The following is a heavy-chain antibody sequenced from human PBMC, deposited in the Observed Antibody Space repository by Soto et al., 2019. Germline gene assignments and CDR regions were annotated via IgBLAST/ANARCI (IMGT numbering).Heavy chain of an antibody. D-gene: IGHD6-19*01. J-gene: IGHJ5*02. CDR3: ARARYSSGAEVNWFDP. CDR2: IYYSGST. V-gene: IGHV4-61*01. CDR1: GGSVSSGSYY. Sequence: SETLSLTCTVSGGSVSSGSYYWSWIRQPPGKGLEWIGYIYYSGSTNYNPSLKSRVTISVDTSKNQFSLKLSSVTAADTAVYYCARARYSSGAEVNWFDPWGQGTLVTVSS.